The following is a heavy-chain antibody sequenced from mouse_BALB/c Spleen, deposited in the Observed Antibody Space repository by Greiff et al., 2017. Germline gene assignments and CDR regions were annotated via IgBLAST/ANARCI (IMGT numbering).Heavy chain of an antibody. CDR3: ARHPPYGKDAMDD. Sequence: EVMLVESGGGLVKPGGSLKLSCAASGFAFSSYDMYWVRQTPEKRLEWVAYISSGGGSTYYPDTVKGRFTISRDNAKNTLYLQMSSLKSEDTAMYYCARHPPYGKDAMDDWGQGTTVTVSS. V-gene: IGHV5-12-1*01. J-gene: IGHJ4*01. CDR1: GFAFSSYD. CDR2: ISSGGGST. D-gene: IGHD2-1*01.